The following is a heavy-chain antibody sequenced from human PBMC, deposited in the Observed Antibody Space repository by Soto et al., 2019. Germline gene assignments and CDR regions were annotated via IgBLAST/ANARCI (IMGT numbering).Heavy chain of an antibody. V-gene: IGHV3-9*01. CDR3: AHLPLDDSRFDC. D-gene: IGHD3-16*01. CDR1: GFTFDDYA. CDR2: ISWNGAAT. Sequence: EAQLVESGGGLVQPGRSLRVSCVASGFTFDDYAIHWVRQAPGKGLEWVSGISWNGAATGYAESVKGRFTISRDNAKNSRYLQMSSLRPEDAAIYYCAHLPLDDSRFDCWGQGTLVTVSS. J-gene: IGHJ4*02.